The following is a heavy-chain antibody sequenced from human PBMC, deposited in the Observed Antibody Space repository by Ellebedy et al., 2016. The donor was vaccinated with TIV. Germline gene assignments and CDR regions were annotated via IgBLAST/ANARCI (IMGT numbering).Heavy chain of an antibody. CDR3: AIKEQLGEFGS. CDR1: GDTLTELS. J-gene: IGHJ4*02. CDR2: FDPEDGET. D-gene: IGHD6-6*01. Sequence: AASVKVSCKVSGDTLTELSMHWARQAPGKGLEWMGGFDPEDGETIYAQKFQGRLTMTEDTSTDTAYMELNSLRSDDTAVYYCAIKEQLGEFGSWGQGSLVTVSS. V-gene: IGHV1-24*01.